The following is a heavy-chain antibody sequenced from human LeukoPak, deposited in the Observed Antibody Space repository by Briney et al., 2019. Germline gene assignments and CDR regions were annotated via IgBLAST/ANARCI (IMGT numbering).Heavy chain of an antibody. Sequence: GGSLRLSCAASGFTFSRYWMHWGRQAPGKGLMWVSRISPDGSTTLYADSVKGRLTISRDNAKNTLYLQMNSLGAEDTAVYYCTTVLSSNRYILYDYWGQGTLVTVSS. CDR3: TTVLSSNRYILYDY. V-gene: IGHV3-74*03. D-gene: IGHD6-13*01. CDR1: GFTFSRYW. CDR2: ISPDGSTT. J-gene: IGHJ4*02.